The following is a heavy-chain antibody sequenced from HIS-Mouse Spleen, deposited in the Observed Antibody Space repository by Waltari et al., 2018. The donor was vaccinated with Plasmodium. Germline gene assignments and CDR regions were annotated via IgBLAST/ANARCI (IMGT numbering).Heavy chain of an antibody. Sequence: QVQLVQSGAEVKTPGASVKVSCKASGYTFPGYYMHGVRQAPGQGLEWMGWINPNSGGTNYAQKFQGRVTMTRDTSISTAYMELSRLRSDDTAVYYCARVLGYKAAAGTFVEYFQHWGQGTLVTVSS. CDR1: GYTFPGYY. V-gene: IGHV1-2*02. CDR2: INPNSGGT. J-gene: IGHJ1*01. CDR3: ARVLGYKAAAGTFVEYFQH. D-gene: IGHD6-13*01.